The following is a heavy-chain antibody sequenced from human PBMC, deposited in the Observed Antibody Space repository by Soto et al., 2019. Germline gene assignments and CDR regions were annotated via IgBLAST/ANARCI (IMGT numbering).Heavy chain of an antibody. J-gene: IGHJ3*01. Sequence: GGSLRLSCEGSGFNFRNFNMIWVRQAPGKGLEWVSSVRGSSSYIYYADSVKGRFTVSRDNANNLVFLQMNGLRPEDTAMYYCARDLRGHYGPWGQGTMVTVSS. D-gene: IGHD4-17*01. CDR2: VRGSSSYI. V-gene: IGHV3-21*06. CDR3: ARDLRGHYGP. CDR1: GFNFRNFN.